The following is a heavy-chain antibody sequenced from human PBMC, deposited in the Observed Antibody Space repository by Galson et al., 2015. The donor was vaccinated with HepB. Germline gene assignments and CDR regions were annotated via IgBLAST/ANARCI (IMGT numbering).Heavy chain of an antibody. D-gene: IGHD3-22*01. CDR1: GYTFTGYY. CDR2: INPNSGGT. CDR3: ARERYYYDSSGSNAFDI. Sequence: SVKVSCKASGYTFTGYYMHWVRQAPGQGLEWMGWINPNSGGTNYAQKFQGRVTMTRDTSISTAYMGLSRLRSDDTAVYYCARERYYYDSSGSNAFDIWGQVTMVTVSS. J-gene: IGHJ3*02. V-gene: IGHV1-2*02.